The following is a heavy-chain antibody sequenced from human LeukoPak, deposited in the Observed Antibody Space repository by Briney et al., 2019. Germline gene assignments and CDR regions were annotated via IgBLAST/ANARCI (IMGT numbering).Heavy chain of an antibody. CDR2: ISYDGSLK. D-gene: IGHD3-22*01. CDR3: AKETYDSSGYYFAYFDY. Sequence: GGSLRLSCAASGFTFSSSGMHWVRQAPGKGLEWVAIISYDGSLKYYADSVKGRFTISRDNSKNTLYLQISSLRVEDTAVYYCAKETYDSSGYYFAYFDYWGQGTLVTVSA. V-gene: IGHV3-30*18. CDR1: GFTFSSSG. J-gene: IGHJ4*02.